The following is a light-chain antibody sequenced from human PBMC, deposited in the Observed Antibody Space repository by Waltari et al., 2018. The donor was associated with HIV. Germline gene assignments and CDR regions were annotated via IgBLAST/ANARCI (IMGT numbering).Light chain of an antibody. CDR3: CSYAGSYTWV. V-gene: IGLV2-11*01. Sequence: QSALTQPRSVSGSPGQPVTISCSGTSSDVGGYNYVSWYQQHPGKAPKLMIYDVTERPSGVPDRFSGSKSGNTASLTISGLQADDEADYYCCSYAGSYTWVFGGGTELTVL. CDR2: DVT. J-gene: IGLJ3*02. CDR1: SSDVGGYNY.